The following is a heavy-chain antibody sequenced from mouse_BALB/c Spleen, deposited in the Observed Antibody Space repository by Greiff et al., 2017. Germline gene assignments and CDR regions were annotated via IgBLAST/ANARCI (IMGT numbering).Heavy chain of an antibody. CDR1: GFTFSSYG. CDR3: ARGMITTKDAMDY. V-gene: IGHV5-6*01. D-gene: IGHD2-4*01. CDR2: ISSGGSYT. Sequence: EVQVVESGGDLVKPGGSLKLSCAASGFTFSSYGMSWVRQTPDKRLEWVATISSGGSYTYYPDSVKGRFTISRDNAKNTLYLQMSSLKSEDTAMYYCARGMITTKDAMDYWGQGTSVTVSS. J-gene: IGHJ4*01.